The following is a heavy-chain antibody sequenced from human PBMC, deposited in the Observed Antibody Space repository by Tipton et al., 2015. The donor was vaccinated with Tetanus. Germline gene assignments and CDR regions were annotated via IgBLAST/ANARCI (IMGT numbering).Heavy chain of an antibody. D-gene: IGHD6-19*01. CDR3: AKGVAVPGDYYFDY. CDR2: IGDTEFVT. CDR1: GFTFSSYP. J-gene: IGHJ4*02. Sequence: SLRLSCEASGFTFSSYPMHWVRQAPGKGLEWVSAIGDTEFVTYYADSLKGRFTISRDNSKNSLFLQMNSLRPEDTALYYCAKGVAVPGDYYFDYWGQGTLVTVSS. V-gene: IGHV3-23*01.